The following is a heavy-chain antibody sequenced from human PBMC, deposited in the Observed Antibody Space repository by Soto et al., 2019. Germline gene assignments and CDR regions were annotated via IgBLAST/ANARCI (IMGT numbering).Heavy chain of an antibody. CDR3: ARDQTAITTTGGGRIDH. CDR1: GFTFSTHA. J-gene: IGHJ4*02. Sequence: QVQLVESGGGVVQPGRSLRLSCAASGFTFSTHAMHWVRQAPGKGLECVAIVSFDGSNKYYADSVKGRFTISRDNSKNTLYLQMSGLTPEDTAVYYCARDQTAITTTGGGRIDHWGQGTLVTVPS. CDR2: VSFDGSNK. D-gene: IGHD1-1*01. V-gene: IGHV3-30-3*01.